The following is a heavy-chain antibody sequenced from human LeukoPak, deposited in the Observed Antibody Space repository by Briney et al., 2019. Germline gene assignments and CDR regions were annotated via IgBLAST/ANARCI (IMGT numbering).Heavy chain of an antibody. CDR2: IYSGGST. CDR1: GFTVSSNC. J-gene: IGHJ4*02. V-gene: IGHV3-53*01. CDR3: ARRAGDYSHPYDY. D-gene: IGHD3-22*01. Sequence: GGSLRLSCAASGFTVSSNCMSWVRQAPGKGLEWVSFIYSGGSTYYEDSVKGRFTISRDNSKNTLYLQMNSLRAEDTAVYYCARRAGDYSHPYDYWGQGTLVTVSS.